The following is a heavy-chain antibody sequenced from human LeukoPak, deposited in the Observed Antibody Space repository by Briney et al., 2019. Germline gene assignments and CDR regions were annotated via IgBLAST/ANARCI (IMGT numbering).Heavy chain of an antibody. D-gene: IGHD1-7*01. Sequence: GGSLRLSCGATGFTFSNYAMNWGRQAPGKGLEWVSGISGGGAYTYYADSVKGRFTISRDNSKTTLYLQMNSLRAEDTAVYYCAKGIGYDWNYDYFDCWGQGTPVTVSS. CDR2: ISGGGAYT. V-gene: IGHV3-23*01. CDR3: AKGIGYDWNYDYFDC. CDR1: GFTFSNYA. J-gene: IGHJ4*02.